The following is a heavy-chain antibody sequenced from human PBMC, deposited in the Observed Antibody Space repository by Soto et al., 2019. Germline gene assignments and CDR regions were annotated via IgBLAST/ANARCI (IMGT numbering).Heavy chain of an antibody. D-gene: IGHD2-2*01. J-gene: IGHJ6*02. Sequence: QVQLVQSGAEVKKPGSSVKVSCKASGGTFSSYAISWVRQAPGQGLEWMGRIIPILGIANYAQKFQGRVTITADKSTSTAYMELSSLRSEDTAVYYCARVTEGGVVPPRDVWGQGTTVTVSS. CDR3: ARVTEGGVVPPRDV. CDR2: IIPILGIA. CDR1: GGTFSSYA. V-gene: IGHV1-69*04.